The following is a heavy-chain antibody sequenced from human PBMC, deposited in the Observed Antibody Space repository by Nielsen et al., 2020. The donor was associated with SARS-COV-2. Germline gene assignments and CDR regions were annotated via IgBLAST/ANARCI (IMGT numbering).Heavy chain of an antibody. J-gene: IGHJ6*02. CDR1: GFTFSSYW. Sequence: GGSLRLSCAASGFTFSSYWMSWVRQAPGKGLEWVSAISGSGGSTYYADSVKGRFTISRDNSKNTLYLQMNSLRAEDTAVYYCAFEQQLDQGYYYYGMDVWGQGTTVTVSS. D-gene: IGHD6-13*01. CDR2: ISGSGGST. CDR3: AFEQQLDQGYYYYGMDV. V-gene: IGHV3-23*01.